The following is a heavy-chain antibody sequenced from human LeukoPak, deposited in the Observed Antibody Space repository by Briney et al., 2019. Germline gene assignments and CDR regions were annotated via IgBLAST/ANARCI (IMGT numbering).Heavy chain of an antibody. J-gene: IGHJ4*02. CDR3: ARAIYHLDY. Sequence: GGSLRLSCTASGFTFSDYEMDWVRQAPGKGLEWVSYISSDGSTIYYAGSVKGRFTISRDNAKNSLYLQMNSLRAEDTAAYYCARAIYHLDYWGQGTLVTVSS. CDR2: ISSDGSTI. D-gene: IGHD3-16*02. V-gene: IGHV3-48*03. CDR1: GFTFSDYE.